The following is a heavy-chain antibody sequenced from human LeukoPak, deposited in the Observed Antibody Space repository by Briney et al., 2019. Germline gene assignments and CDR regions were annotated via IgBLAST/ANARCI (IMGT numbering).Heavy chain of an antibody. J-gene: IGHJ3*02. D-gene: IGHD2-21*02. Sequence: PGGSLRLSCAASGFTFSSYGMHWVRQAPGKGLERVAVISYDGSNKYYADSVKGRFTISRDNSKNTLYLQMNSLRAEDTAVYYCAKDTNVVVTDDAFDIWGQGTTVTVSS. CDR3: AKDTNVVVTDDAFDI. V-gene: IGHV3-30*18. CDR2: ISYDGSNK. CDR1: GFTFSSYG.